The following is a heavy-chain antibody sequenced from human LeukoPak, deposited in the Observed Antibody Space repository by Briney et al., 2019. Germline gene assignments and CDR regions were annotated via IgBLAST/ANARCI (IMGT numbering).Heavy chain of an antibody. J-gene: IGHJ4*02. CDR2: ISAYNGNT. CDR1: GYTFTSYG. Sequence: ASVKVSCKASGYTFTSYGISWVRQAPGQGLEWMGWISAYNGNTNYAQKLQGRVTMTTDTSTSTAYMELRSLRSDGTAVYYCAREFTAYDFWSGYIPLDYWGQGTLVTVSS. D-gene: IGHD3-3*01. V-gene: IGHV1-18*01. CDR3: AREFTAYDFWSGYIPLDY.